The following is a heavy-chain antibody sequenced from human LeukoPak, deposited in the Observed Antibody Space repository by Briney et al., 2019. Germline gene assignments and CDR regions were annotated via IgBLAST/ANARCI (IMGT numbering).Heavy chain of an antibody. Sequence: GASVNVSCKACGGTFSSYAISWVRQAPGQGLEWMGGIIPILGIANYAQKFQGRVTITADKSTSTPYMELSSLRSEDTAVYYCARDGAAAGILEYFQHWGQGTLVTVSS. CDR3: ARDGAAAGILEYFQH. J-gene: IGHJ1*01. CDR1: GGTFSSYA. D-gene: IGHD6-13*01. V-gene: IGHV1-69*10. CDR2: IIPILGIA.